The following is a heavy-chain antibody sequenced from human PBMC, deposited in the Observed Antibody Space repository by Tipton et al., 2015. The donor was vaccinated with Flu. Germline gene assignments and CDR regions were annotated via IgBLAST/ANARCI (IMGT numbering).Heavy chain of an antibody. J-gene: IGHJ3*02. CDR1: GGSISSHY. CDR3: AAHCSGGSCSHAFDI. CDR2: TYFTGST. Sequence: TLSLTCTVSGGSISSHYWSWIRQPPGKGLEWIGYTYFTGSTKYSSSLKSRVTISVDTSKNQFSLKLSSVTAADTAVYYCAAHCSGGSCSHAFDIWGQGTMVTVSS. D-gene: IGHD2-15*01. V-gene: IGHV4-59*11.